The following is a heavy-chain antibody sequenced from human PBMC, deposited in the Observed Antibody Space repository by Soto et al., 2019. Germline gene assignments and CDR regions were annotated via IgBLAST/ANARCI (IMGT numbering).Heavy chain of an antibody. Sequence: PSETLSLTGTVSGGSISSDNYYWSWIRQPPGKGLEWIGYIYHSGSTDYTPSLKSRVTISVDTSKNQFSLKLSSVTAADTAVYYCARSYYETLSSDHWFDPLGQGIQVTVSS. J-gene: IGHJ5*02. CDR1: GGSISSDNYY. V-gene: IGHV4-30-4*01. CDR3: ARSYYETLSSDHWFDP. CDR2: IYHSGST. D-gene: IGHD3-9*01.